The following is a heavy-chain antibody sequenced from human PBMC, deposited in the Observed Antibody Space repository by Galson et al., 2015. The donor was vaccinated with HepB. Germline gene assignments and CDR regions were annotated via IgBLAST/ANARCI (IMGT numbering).Heavy chain of an antibody. CDR2: FVPEDGEK. CDR1: GYTLTDLS. V-gene: IGHV1-24*01. Sequence: SVKVSCKVSGYTLTDLSIHWVRQAPGKGLEWMGGFVPEDGEKIYAQKFQGRFTMTEDRSKDTAYLELSSLRSEDTAVYYCATYSLCYYKSWGQGTLVTASS. D-gene: IGHD1-26*01. J-gene: IGHJ5*02. CDR3: ATYSLCYYKS.